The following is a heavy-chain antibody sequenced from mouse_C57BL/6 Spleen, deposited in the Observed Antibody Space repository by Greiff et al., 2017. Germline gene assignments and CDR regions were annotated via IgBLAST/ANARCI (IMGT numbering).Heavy chain of an antibody. V-gene: IGHV1-55*01. D-gene: IGHD5-5*01. CDR2: IYPGSGSS. Sequence: QVQLQQPGAELVKPGASVKMSCKASGYTFTSYWITWVKQRPGQGLEWIGDIYPGSGSSNYNEKFKSKATLTVDTSSNTAYMQRSSLTSEESAFYYCARKDYHRNSDFDYWGQGTTRPVSS. CDR3: ARKDYHRNSDFDY. J-gene: IGHJ2*01. CDR1: GYTFTSYW.